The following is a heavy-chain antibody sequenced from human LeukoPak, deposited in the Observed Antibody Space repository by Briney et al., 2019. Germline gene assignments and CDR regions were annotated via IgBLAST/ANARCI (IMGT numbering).Heavy chain of an antibody. J-gene: IGHJ5*02. CDR1: GGSISSGSYY. CDR2: IYTSGST. D-gene: IGHD1-26*01. CDR3: AREMHSGSYYNWFDP. Sequence: KPSETLSLTCTVSGGSISSGSYYWSWIRQPAGKGLEWIGRIYTSGSTNYNPSLKSRVTISVDTSTNQFSLKLSSVPAADTAVYYCAREMHSGSYYNWFDPWGQGTLVTVSS. V-gene: IGHV4-61*02.